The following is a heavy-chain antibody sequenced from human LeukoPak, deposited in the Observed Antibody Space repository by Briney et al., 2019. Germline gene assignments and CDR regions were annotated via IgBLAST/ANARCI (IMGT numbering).Heavy chain of an antibody. Sequence: SETLSLTCAVYGGSFSGYYWSWIRQPPGKGLEWIGEINHSGSTNYNPSLKSRVTISVDTSKNQFSLKLSSVTAADTAVYYCARDYNGSGWYSYYYMDVWGKGTTVTISS. J-gene: IGHJ6*03. CDR1: GGSFSGYY. CDR2: INHSGST. CDR3: ARDYNGSGWYSYYYMDV. V-gene: IGHV4-34*01. D-gene: IGHD6-19*01.